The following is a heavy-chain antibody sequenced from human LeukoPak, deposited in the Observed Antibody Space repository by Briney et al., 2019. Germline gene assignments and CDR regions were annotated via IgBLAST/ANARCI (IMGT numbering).Heavy chain of an antibody. CDR3: TRDGGSFCDFDY. CDR2: ISHSGGTT. Sequence: LPGGSLRLSCGASGFTSSSYAISWVRQAPGKGLEWVSVISHSGGTTYYADSVKGRFTISRDNSKNTLYLQMGSLRGEDMAVYYCTRDGGSFCDFDYWGQGALVTVSS. V-gene: IGHV3-23*01. D-gene: IGHD1-26*01. CDR1: GFTSSSYA. J-gene: IGHJ4*02.